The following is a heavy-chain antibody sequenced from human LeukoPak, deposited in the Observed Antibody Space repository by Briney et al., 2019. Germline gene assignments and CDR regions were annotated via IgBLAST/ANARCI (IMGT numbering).Heavy chain of an antibody. CDR1: GFTFSAYA. Sequence: GGSLRLSCAASGFTFSAYALHWVRQAPGKGLEWVAFMWDDESNHSYADSVKGRFAISRDNSKNTVYLQMNSLKAEETAVYYFPRSMYDSSGCFHFDNWGPGTLVTVSS. V-gene: IGHV3-33*01. CDR3: PRSMYDSSGCFHFDN. CDR2: MWDDESNH. D-gene: IGHD3-22*01. J-gene: IGHJ4*02.